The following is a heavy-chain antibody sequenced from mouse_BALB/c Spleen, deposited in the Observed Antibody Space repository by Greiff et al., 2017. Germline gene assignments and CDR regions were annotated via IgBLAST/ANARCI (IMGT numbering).Heavy chain of an antibody. V-gene: IGHV5-6*01. Sequence: EVHLVESGGDLVKPGGSLKLSCAASGFTFSSYGMSWVRQTPDKRLEWVATISSGGSYTYYPDGVKGRFTISRDNAKNTLYLQMSSLKSEDTAMYYCARRDNYEAMDYWGQGTSVTVSS. D-gene: IGHD1-3*01. CDR3: ARRDNYEAMDY. J-gene: IGHJ4*01. CDR1: GFTFSSYG. CDR2: ISSGGSYT.